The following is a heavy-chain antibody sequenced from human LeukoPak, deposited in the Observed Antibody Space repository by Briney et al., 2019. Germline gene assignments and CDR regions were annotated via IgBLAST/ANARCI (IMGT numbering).Heavy chain of an antibody. V-gene: IGHV1-2*04. CDR1: GYTFTSYY. J-gene: IGHJ3*02. D-gene: IGHD2-2*02. Sequence: PRASVKVSCKASGYTFTSYYMHWVRQAPGQGLEWMGWINPNSGGTNYAQKFQGWVTMTRDTSISTAYMELSRLRSDDTAVYYCARGPTRYCSSTSCYNAFDIWGQGTMVTVSS. CDR3: ARGPTRYCSSTSCYNAFDI. CDR2: INPNSGGT.